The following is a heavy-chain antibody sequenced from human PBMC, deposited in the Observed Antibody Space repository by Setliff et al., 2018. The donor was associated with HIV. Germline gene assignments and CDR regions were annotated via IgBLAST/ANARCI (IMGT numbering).Heavy chain of an antibody. D-gene: IGHD4-17*01. Sequence: ASVKVSCKASGYTFTGYYMHWVRQAPGQGLEWMGWINPNSGSTRYAQNFQGRVTMTRDTSISTAYMELSSLNSDDTAVYFCARANTYGFVSDYGDYGIDYWGQGTLVTVSS. CDR2: INPNSGST. V-gene: IGHV1-2*02. J-gene: IGHJ4*02. CDR3: ARANTYGFVSDYGDYGIDY. CDR1: GYTFTGYY.